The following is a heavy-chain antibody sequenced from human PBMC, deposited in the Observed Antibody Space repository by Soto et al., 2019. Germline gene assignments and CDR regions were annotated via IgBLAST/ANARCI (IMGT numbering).Heavy chain of an antibody. V-gene: IGHV1-2*04. D-gene: IGHD3-3*01. CDR3: ARTPLRFLDRNYFDY. CDR1: GYTFTGYY. CDR2: INPNSGGT. J-gene: IGHJ4*02. Sequence: ASVKVSCKASGYTFTGYYMHWVRQAPGQGLEWMGWINPNSGGTNYAQKFQGWVTMTRDTSISTAYMELSRLRSDDTAVYYCARTPLRFLDRNYFDYWGQGTLVTVSS.